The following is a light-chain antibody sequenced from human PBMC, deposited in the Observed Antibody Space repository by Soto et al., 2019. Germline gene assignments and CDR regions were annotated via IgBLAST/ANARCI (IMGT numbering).Light chain of an antibody. CDR2: GAS. CDR1: QSVSSSY. J-gene: IGKJ2*01. Sequence: EIVLTQSPGTLSLSPGERATLSCRASQSVSSSYLAWYQQKPGQAPRLLIYGASSRATGFPDRFSGSGSGTDFTLTISRLEPKDFAVYYCQQYGSSPKYTFGQGTKLEIK. V-gene: IGKV3-20*01. CDR3: QQYGSSPKYT.